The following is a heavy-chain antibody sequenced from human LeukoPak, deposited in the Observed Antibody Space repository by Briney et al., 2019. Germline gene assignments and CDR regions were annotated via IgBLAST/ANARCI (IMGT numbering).Heavy chain of an antibody. D-gene: IGHD1-26*01. CDR2: INPNRGGT. J-gene: IGHJ4*02. Sequence: ASVKVSRKASGYTFTGYYMHWVRQAPGQGLEWMGWINPNRGGTNYAQKFQGRVTMTRDTSISTAYMELSRLRSDDTAVYYCARDSGSYTAKFDCWGQGTLVTVSS. CDR1: GYTFTGYY. V-gene: IGHV1-2*02. CDR3: ARDSGSYTAKFDC.